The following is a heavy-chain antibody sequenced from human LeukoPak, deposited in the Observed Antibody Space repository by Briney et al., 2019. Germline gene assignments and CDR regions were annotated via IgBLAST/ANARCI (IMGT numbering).Heavy chain of an antibody. Sequence: PSETLSLTCAVYGGSFSGYYWSWIRQPPGKGLEWIGEINQSGSTNYNPSLKSRVTISVDTSKNQFSLKLSSVTAADTAVYYCARRVSTVTSYVYYYYYYMDVWGKGTTVTVSS. D-gene: IGHD4-11*01. J-gene: IGHJ6*03. CDR3: ARRVSTVTSYVYYYYYYMDV. CDR2: INQSGST. CDR1: GGSFSGYY. V-gene: IGHV4-34*01.